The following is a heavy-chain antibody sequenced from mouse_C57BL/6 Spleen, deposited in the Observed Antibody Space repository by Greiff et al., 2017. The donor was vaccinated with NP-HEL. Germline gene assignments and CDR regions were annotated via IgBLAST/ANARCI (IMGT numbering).Heavy chain of an antibody. Sequence: VQLQQSGPELVKPGASVKISCKASGYAFSSSWMNWVKQRPGKGLEWIGRIYPGDGDTNYNGKFKGKATLTADKSSSTAYMQLSSLTSEDSAVYFCARSNLVLRNFDYWGQGTTLTVSS. D-gene: IGHD1-1*01. V-gene: IGHV1-82*01. CDR2: IYPGDGDT. J-gene: IGHJ2*01. CDR1: GYAFSSSW. CDR3: ARSNLVLRNFDY.